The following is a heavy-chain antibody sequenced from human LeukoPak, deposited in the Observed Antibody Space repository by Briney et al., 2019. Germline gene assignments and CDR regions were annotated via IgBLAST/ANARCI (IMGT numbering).Heavy chain of an antibody. CDR2: ISGYNNDI. CDR3: ARQGRAGSRSGGDAFDI. J-gene: IGHJ3*02. CDR1: GYTFTKYG. D-gene: IGHD3-10*01. Sequence: ASVKVSCKASGYTFTKYGISWVRQAPGQGLEWMGWISGYNNDINYAQNLQGGVTMTTDTSTSTAYMELRSLKSDDTAVYYVARQGRAGSRSGGDAFDIWGQGTKVTVSS. V-gene: IGHV1-18*01.